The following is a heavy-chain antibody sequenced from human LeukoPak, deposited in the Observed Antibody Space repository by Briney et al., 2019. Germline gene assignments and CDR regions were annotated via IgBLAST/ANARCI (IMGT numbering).Heavy chain of an antibody. CDR2: ISGSGGST. D-gene: IGHD3-9*01. Sequence: GGSLRLSCAASGFTVSSNYMSWVRQAPGKGLEWVSAISGSGGSTFYADSVKGRFTTSRDNSKNTLYLQMNSLRAEDTAVYYCAKPILTAFGYFDYWGQGTLVTVSS. CDR1: GFTVSSNY. CDR3: AKPILTAFGYFDY. J-gene: IGHJ4*02. V-gene: IGHV3-23*01.